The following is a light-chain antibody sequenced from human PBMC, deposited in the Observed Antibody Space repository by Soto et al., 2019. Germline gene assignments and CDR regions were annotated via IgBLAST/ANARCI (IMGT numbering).Light chain of an antibody. J-gene: IGKJ1*01. V-gene: IGKV3-11*01. CDR3: QQRSSCPLT. CDR2: DAS. CDR1: QSVNTY. Sequence: EIVLTQSPATLSLSPGERVSLSCRASQSVNTYFAWYQQKPGQAPRLLIYDASSRATGIPARFSGSGSGTDFTLTISSLEPEDFAIYYCQQRSSCPLTFGHGTRVEI.